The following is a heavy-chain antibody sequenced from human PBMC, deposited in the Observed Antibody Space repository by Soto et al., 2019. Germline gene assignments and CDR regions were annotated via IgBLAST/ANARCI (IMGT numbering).Heavy chain of an antibody. Sequence: QVQLVESGGGVVQRGGSLRLSCVASGFTFSSYGIHWVRQAPGKGLQWVAVISFDGSNKRYADSVKGRFTISRDNSKDTLHLLMNSLRAEDRAVYYCARANAPYCSTTSCPLDYWGPGTRVTVS. CDR3: ARANAPYCSTTSCPLDY. J-gene: IGHJ4*02. CDR2: ISFDGSNK. V-gene: IGHV3-30*03. CDR1: GFTFSSYG. D-gene: IGHD2-2*01.